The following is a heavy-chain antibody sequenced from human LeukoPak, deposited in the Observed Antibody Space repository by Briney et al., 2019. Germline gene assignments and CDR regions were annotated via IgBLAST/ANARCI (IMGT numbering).Heavy chain of an antibody. D-gene: IGHD1-26*01. V-gene: IGHV3-48*01. CDR3: ARGALDRELDC. CDR1: GFPFSSYS. CDR2: ISPSGKT. J-gene: IGHJ4*02. Sequence: GGSLRLSCAASGFPFSSYSMNWVRQAPGKGLEWVSYISPSGKTYYAGSVEGRYTISRDNAKNSLYLQMNSLRAEDTAVYYCARGALDRELDCWGQGTLVTVSS.